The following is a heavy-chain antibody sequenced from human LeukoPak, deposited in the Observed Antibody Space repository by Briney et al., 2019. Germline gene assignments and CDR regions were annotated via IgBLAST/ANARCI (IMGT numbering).Heavy chain of an antibody. V-gene: IGHV4-61*01. Sequence: PSETLSLTCTVSGGSVSSDIYYWSWIRQPPGEGLEWIGYVYYSGSTYYNPSLKSRVTISVDTSKNQFSLKLSSVTAADTAVYYCARLATLGIAVAGQNNFDYWGQGTLVTVSS. D-gene: IGHD6-19*01. CDR2: VYYSGST. CDR3: ARLATLGIAVAGQNNFDY. J-gene: IGHJ4*02. CDR1: GGSVSSDIYY.